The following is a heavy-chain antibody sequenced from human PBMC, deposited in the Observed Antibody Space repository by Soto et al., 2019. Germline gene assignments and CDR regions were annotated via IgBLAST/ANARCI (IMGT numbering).Heavy chain of an antibody. D-gene: IGHD3-9*01. Sequence: GASVKLFSNTSGVPFSRNDMNWARQAPGQGHEWIGGIIPFLGTSNYAQKFQGRVTVTADKSTSTAFLELSSLTSDDTAVYYCARTTPQAVLYIYIFDAGAQGTLVTVSS. V-gene: IGHV1-69*06. J-gene: IGHJ4*02. CDR1: GVPFSRND. CDR2: IIPFLGTS. CDR3: ARTTPQAVLYIYIFDA.